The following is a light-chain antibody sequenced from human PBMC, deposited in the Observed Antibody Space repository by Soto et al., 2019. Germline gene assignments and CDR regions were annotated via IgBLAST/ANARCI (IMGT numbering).Light chain of an antibody. V-gene: IGKV3-20*01. CDR3: QHGSCSPWT. Sequence: EIVLTQSPGTLSLSPGERATLSCRASQSVSSNYLAWYQQKPGQAPRLLIYGASSRATGIPDRFSGSGSGTVFTLTISRLEHEDVAFYYCQHGSCSPWTFGQGTKVEIK. CDR1: QSVSSNY. J-gene: IGKJ1*01. CDR2: GAS.